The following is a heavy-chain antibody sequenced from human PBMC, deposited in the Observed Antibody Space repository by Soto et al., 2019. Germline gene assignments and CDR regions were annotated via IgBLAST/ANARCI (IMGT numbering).Heavy chain of an antibody. D-gene: IGHD2-15*01. CDR2: IRGDGGQT. Sequence: GGSLRLSCTASGFTFTSYGMGWVRQAPGKGLQWVSTIRGDGGQTHYTDSVKGRFSISRDNSKNTVYLQMDSLRAEDTAMYLCERAVALASDDLFAHWGQGTQVTVSS. CDR1: GFTFTSYG. V-gene: IGHV3-23*01. CDR3: ERAVALASDDLFAH. J-gene: IGHJ4*02.